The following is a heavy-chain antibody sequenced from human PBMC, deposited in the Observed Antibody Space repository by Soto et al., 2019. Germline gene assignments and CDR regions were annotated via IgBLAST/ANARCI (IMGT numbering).Heavy chain of an antibody. CDR1: GDSVSSNSAG. Sequence: PSQTLSLTCALTGDSVSSNSAGWSWVRQSPSRGLEWLGRTYYRSKWYYGYAVSVRGRITINPDTSKNQYSLQLNSVTPEDTAVYFCARGEQYSGRIFDYWGQGTLVTVSS. CDR3: ARGEQYSGRIFDY. J-gene: IGHJ4*02. V-gene: IGHV6-1*01. D-gene: IGHD1-26*01. CDR2: TYYRSKWYY.